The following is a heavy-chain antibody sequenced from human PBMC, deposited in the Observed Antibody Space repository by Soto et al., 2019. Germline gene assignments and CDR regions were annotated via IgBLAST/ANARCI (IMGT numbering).Heavy chain of an antibody. D-gene: IGHD3-16*02. Sequence: GASVKVSCKASGYTFTSYGISWVRQAPGQGLGWMGWISAYNGNTNYAQKLQGRVTMTTDTSTSTAYMELRSLRSDDTAVYYCARVFQSHYDYVWGSYRYRFDYWGQGTLVTVSS. V-gene: IGHV1-18*01. J-gene: IGHJ4*02. CDR2: ISAYNGNT. CDR3: ARVFQSHYDYVWGSYRYRFDY. CDR1: GYTFTSYG.